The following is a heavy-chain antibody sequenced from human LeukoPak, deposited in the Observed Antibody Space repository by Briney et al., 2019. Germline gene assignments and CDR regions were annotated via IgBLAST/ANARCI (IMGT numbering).Heavy chain of an antibody. Sequence: GGSLRLSCTASGFTFPSYCMSWVRQALGKGLEWVADIKQDGNEKYYVDSVKGRFTISRDNAKNSLYLQMNSLRAEDTAVYYCARLDWNDGVDYWGQGTLVTVSS. CDR3: ARLDWNDGVDY. D-gene: IGHD1-1*01. CDR1: GFTFPSYC. CDR2: IKQDGNEK. V-gene: IGHV3-7*05. J-gene: IGHJ4*02.